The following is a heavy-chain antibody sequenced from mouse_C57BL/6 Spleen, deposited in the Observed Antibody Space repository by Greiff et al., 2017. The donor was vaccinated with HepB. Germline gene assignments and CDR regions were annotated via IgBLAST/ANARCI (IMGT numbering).Heavy chain of an antibody. V-gene: IGHV1-61*01. CDR3: ARRSIYYYGSSYFYYFDY. CDR2: IYPSDSET. CDR1: GYTFTSYW. D-gene: IGHD1-1*01. J-gene: IGHJ2*01. Sequence: VQLQQPGAELVRPGSSVKLSCKASGYTFTSYWMDWVKQRPGQGLEWIGNIYPSDSETHYNQKFKDKATLTVDKSSSTAYMQLSSLTSEDSAVYYCARRSIYYYGSSYFYYFDYWGQGTTLTVSS.